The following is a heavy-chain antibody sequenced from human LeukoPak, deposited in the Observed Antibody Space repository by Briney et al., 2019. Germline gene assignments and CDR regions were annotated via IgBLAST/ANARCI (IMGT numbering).Heavy chain of an antibody. Sequence: SETLSLTCAVYGGSLSGYYWSWIRQSPGKGLEWIGEINRGGITKYNPSLKSRVTISVDTSKNQFSLKLSSVTAADTAVYYCARDDGDYSHYYYYYGMDVWGQGTTVTVSS. D-gene: IGHD4-17*01. CDR1: GGSLSGYY. CDR3: ARDDGDYSHYYYYYGMDV. CDR2: INRGGIT. V-gene: IGHV4-34*01. J-gene: IGHJ6*02.